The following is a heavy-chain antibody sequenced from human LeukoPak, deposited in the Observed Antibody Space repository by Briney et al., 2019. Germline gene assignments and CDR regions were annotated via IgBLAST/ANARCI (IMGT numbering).Heavy chain of an antibody. CDR2: INPNSGGT. V-gene: IGHV1-2*02. CDR3: ASVYCGSTSCYDRGGVYYYYGMDV. Sequence: ASVKVSCKASGYTFTGYYMHWVRQAPGQGLEWMGWINPNSGGTNYARKFQGRVTMTRDTSISTAYMELSRLRSDDTAVYYCASVYCGSTSCYDRGGVYYYYGMDVWGQGTTVTVSS. CDR1: GYTFTGYY. D-gene: IGHD2-2*01. J-gene: IGHJ6*02.